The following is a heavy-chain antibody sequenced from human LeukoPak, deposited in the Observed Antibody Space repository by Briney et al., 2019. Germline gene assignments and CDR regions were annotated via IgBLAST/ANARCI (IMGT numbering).Heavy chain of an antibody. Sequence: PGGSLRLSCAASGFTFSSYGMHWVRQAPGKGLEWVSYISSSDSAIYYADSVKGRFTISRDNAKDSLYLHMNSLRAEDTAVYYCARGRGLYCGGGSCYNWFDPWGQGALVTVSS. CDR2: ISSSDSAI. J-gene: IGHJ5*02. D-gene: IGHD2-15*01. CDR1: GFTFSSYG. CDR3: ARGRGLYCGGGSCYNWFDP. V-gene: IGHV3-48*04.